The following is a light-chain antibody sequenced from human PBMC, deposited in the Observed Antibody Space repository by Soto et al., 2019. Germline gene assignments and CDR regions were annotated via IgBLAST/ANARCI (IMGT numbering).Light chain of an antibody. J-gene: IGLJ3*02. CDR2: EVS. Sequence: QSVLTQPASVSGSPGQSITISCTGTSSDVGGYNYLSWYQQYPGKAPKVMIYEVSNRPSGVSNRFSGSKSGNTAPLTISGLQAEDEADYYCSSYTTSGTPVFGGGTKLTVL. V-gene: IGLV2-14*01. CDR1: SSDVGGYNY. CDR3: SSYTTSGTPV.